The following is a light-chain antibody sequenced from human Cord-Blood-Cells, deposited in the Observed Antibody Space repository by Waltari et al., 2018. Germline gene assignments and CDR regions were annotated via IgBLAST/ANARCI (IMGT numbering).Light chain of an antibody. CDR1: QDITNY. V-gene: IGKV1-33*01. J-gene: IGKJ3*01. CDR3: QQYDNLPFT. CDR2: DAA. Sequence: DIQMTQSPSSLSASVGARVTITCQASQDITNYLNGYQQKPGKAPKLLIYDAANLETGVPSRLSGSGSGTDFTFTISSLQPEDIATYDCQQYDNLPFTFGPGTKVDIK.